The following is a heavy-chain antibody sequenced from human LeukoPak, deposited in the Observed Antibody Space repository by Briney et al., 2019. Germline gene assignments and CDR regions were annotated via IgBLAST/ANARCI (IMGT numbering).Heavy chain of an antibody. CDR1: GYTFTSYG. CDR2: ISAYNGNT. V-gene: IGHV1-18*01. J-gene: IGHJ6*03. CDR3: AREPLYSGSYFHYYYMDV. D-gene: IGHD1-26*01. Sequence: ASVKVSCKASGYTFTSYGISWVRQAPGQGLEWMGWISAYNGNTNYAQKLQGRVTMTTDTSTSTAYMELRSLRSDDTAVYYCAREPLYSGSYFHYYYMDVWGKGTTVTVSS.